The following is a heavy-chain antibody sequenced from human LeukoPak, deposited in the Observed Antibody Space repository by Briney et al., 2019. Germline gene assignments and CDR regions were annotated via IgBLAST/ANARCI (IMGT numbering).Heavy chain of an antibody. CDR1: GGTFSSYA. CDR3: AKVEDIVVVVAATWGAFDI. D-gene: IGHD2-15*01. J-gene: IGHJ3*02. V-gene: IGHV3-23*01. CDR2: ISGSGGST. Sequence: GSVKVSCKGSGGTFSSYAMSWVRQAPGKGLEWVSAISGSGGSTYYADSVKGRFTISRDNSNNTLYLQMNSLRAEDTAVYYCAKVEDIVVVVAATWGAFDIWGQGTMVTVSS.